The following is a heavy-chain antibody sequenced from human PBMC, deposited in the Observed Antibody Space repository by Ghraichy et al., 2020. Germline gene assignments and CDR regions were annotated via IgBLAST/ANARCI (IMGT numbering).Heavy chain of an antibody. V-gene: IGHV3-7*03. D-gene: IGHD3-10*02. CDR2: INQDGSAI. J-gene: IGHJ4*02. CDR3: ARAVDVADY. CDR1: GFSFSDHW. Sequence: GESLNISCVASGFSFSDHWMAWIRQAPGKGLKWVANINQDGSAIFYGDSVRGRFTISRDNARNSVYLQMTSLRVDDTAVYYCARAVDVADYWGQGTLVTVSS.